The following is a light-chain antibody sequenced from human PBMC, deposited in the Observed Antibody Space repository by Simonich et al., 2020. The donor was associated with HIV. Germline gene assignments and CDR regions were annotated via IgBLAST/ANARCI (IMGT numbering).Light chain of an antibody. CDR3: QQSYSSPT. CDR1: QSISNY. J-gene: IGKJ4*01. CDR2: AAS. V-gene: IGKV1-39*01. Sequence: DIQMTQSPSSLSASVGNRVTITCRASQSISNYLNWYQQEPGKAPKTLIYAASSLQRGVPSRFSGSGSGTDFTLTISSLQPEDFATYYCQQSYSSPTFGGGTKVEIK.